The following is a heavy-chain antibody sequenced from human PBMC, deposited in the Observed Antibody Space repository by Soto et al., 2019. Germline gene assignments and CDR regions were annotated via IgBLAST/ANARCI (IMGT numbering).Heavy chain of an antibody. J-gene: IGHJ4*02. V-gene: IGHV3-23*01. Sequence: GGSLRLSCAASGFTFSSYAMSWVRQAPGKGLEWVSAISGSGGSTYYADSVKGRFTISRGNSKNTLYLQMNSLRAEDTAVYYCAKWVQQLPGGFDYWGQGTLVTVSS. CDR1: GFTFSSYA. CDR2: ISGSGGST. D-gene: IGHD6-13*01. CDR3: AKWVQQLPGGFDY.